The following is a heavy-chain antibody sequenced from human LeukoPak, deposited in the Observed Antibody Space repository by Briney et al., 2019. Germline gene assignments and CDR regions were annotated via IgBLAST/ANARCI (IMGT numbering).Heavy chain of an antibody. CDR1: GFTFRSFW. J-gene: IGHJ4*02. CDR3: AKAKTGTTFYFDY. D-gene: IGHD1-1*01. CDR2: ISGSGGST. Sequence: GGSLRLSCAASGFTFRSFWMSWVRQAPGKGLEWVSAISGSGGSTYYADSVKGRFTISRDNSKNTLYLQMNSLRAEDTAVYYCAKAKTGTTFYFDYWGQGTLVTVSS. V-gene: IGHV3-23*01.